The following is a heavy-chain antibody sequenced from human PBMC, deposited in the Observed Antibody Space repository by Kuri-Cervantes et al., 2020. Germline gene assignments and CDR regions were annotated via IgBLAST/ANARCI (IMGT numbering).Heavy chain of an antibody. CDR1: GGSISSYY. V-gene: IGHV4-38-2*02. D-gene: IGHD4-17*01. Sequence: SESLSLTCTVSGGSISSYYWSWIRQPPGKGLEWIGSIYHSGSTYYNPSLKSRVTISVDTSKNQFSLKLSSVTAADTAVYYCARASVDDYGDHRPPYNWFDPWGQGTLVTVSS. J-gene: IGHJ5*02. CDR2: IYHSGST. CDR3: ARASVDDYGDHRPPYNWFDP.